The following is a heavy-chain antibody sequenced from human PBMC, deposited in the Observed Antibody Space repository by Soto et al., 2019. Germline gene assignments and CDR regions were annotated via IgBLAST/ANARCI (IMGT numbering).Heavy chain of an antibody. CDR3: AKGLRDVEH. J-gene: IGHJ4*02. V-gene: IGHV4-34*01. Sequence: PSETLSLTCAVYGGSFSDYSWSWIRQPPGKGLAWIGEISHSGGSNYNPSLKSRVTISVDTSKNQFSLKLSSVTAADTAVYYCAKGLRDVEHWGLGALVTVSS. CDR2: ISHSGGS. CDR1: GGSFSDYS. D-gene: IGHD3-16*01.